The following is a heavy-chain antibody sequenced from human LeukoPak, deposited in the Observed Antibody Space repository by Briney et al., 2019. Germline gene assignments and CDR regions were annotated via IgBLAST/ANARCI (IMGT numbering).Heavy chain of an antibody. CDR1: GFTFSSYA. V-gene: IGHV3-30*02. D-gene: IGHD6-13*01. Sequence: GGSLRLSCAASGFTFSSYAMHWVRQAPGKGLEWVAFIRYDGSNKYYADSVKGRFTISRDNSKNTLYLQMNSLRAEDTAVYYCAKDGYSSSWYPRHFDYWGQGTLVTVSS. CDR3: AKDGYSSSWYPRHFDY. CDR2: IRYDGSNK. J-gene: IGHJ4*02.